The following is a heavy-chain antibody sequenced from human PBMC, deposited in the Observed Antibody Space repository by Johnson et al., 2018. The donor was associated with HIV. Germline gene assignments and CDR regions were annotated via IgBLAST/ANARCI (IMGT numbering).Heavy chain of an antibody. Sequence: VQLVESGGGVVQPGRSLRLSCAASGFTFSSYGMHWVRQAPGKGLEWVAVMSYDGSDKYYADSVKGRFSISRDNSKNTLYVQMNSLTTEDTAVYFCARGFCTSSSHCDAFDLWGQGTMVTVSS. V-gene: IGHV3-30*19. J-gene: IGHJ3*01. CDR3: ARGFCTSSSHCDAFDL. CDR1: GFTFSSYG. CDR2: MSYDGSDK. D-gene: IGHD2-2*01.